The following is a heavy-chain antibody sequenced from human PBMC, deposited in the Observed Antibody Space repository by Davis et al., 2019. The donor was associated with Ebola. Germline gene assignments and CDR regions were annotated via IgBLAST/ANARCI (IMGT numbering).Heavy chain of an antibody. CDR3: ARGQVYDFWSGYYAYYYGMDV. CDR1: GFTFSSYA. D-gene: IGHD3-3*01. CDR2: ISYDGSNK. J-gene: IGHJ6*02. Sequence: GESLKISCAASGFTFSSYAMHWVRQAPGKGLEWVAVISYDGSNKYYADSVKGRFTISRDNSKNTLYLQMNSLRAEDTAVYYCARGQVYDFWSGYYAYYYGMDVWGQGTTVTVSS. V-gene: IGHV3-30-3*01.